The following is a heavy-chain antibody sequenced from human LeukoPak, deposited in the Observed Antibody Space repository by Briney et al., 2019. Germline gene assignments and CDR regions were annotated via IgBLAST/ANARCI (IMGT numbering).Heavy chain of an antibody. CDR1: GGSISSYY. D-gene: IGHD1-1*01. J-gene: IGHJ5*02. V-gene: IGHV4-59*12. CDR2: IYYSGST. Sequence: SETLSLTCTVSGGSISSYYWTWIRQPPGKGLEWIGYIYYSGSTNYNPSLKSRVTISVDTSKNQFSLKLSSVTAADTAVYYCARAPLNWFDPWGQGYNWFDPWGQGTLVTVSS. CDR3: ARAPLNWFDPWGQGYNWFDP.